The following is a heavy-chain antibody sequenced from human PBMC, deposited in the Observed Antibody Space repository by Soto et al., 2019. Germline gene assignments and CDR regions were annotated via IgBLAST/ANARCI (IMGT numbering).Heavy chain of an antibody. D-gene: IGHD2-15*01. Sequence: GGSLRLSCAASGFTVSSYYMSWVRQAPGKGLEWVSVIYSAGSADFADSVKGRFTISRDNSKNTLYLQMSSLRAEDTAVYYCARDLGGWPDYWGQRTLVNVSS. CDR3: ARDLGGWPDY. CDR2: IYSAGSA. J-gene: IGHJ4*02. V-gene: IGHV3-66*01. CDR1: GFTVSSYY.